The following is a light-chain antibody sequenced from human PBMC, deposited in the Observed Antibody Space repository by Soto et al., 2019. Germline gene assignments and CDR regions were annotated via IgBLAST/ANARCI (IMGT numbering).Light chain of an antibody. CDR3: LQDHNYPLT. CDR2: AAS. V-gene: IGKV1-6*01. J-gene: IGKJ4*01. CDR1: QGIGND. Sequence: AIQMTQSPSSLSVSVGDRVTTTCRASQGIGNDVGWYQQKPGKAPKLLIYAASSLQSGVPSRFSGSRSGTDFTLTISSLQPEDFATYYCLQDHNYPLTFGGGTKVEIK.